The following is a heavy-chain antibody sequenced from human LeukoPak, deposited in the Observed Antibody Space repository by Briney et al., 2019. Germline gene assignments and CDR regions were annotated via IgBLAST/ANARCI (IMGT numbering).Heavy chain of an antibody. CDR1: GGSISSGSYY. CDR3: ARENLYSSGWHNWFAP. Sequence: SETLSLTCTVSGGSISSGSYYRSWIRQPAGKGLEWIGRIYTSGSTNYNPSLKSRVTISVDTSKNQFSLKLSSVTAADTAVYYWARENLYSSGWHNWFAPGGQGTLVTVSS. CDR2: IYTSGST. V-gene: IGHV4-61*02. J-gene: IGHJ5*02. D-gene: IGHD6-25*01.